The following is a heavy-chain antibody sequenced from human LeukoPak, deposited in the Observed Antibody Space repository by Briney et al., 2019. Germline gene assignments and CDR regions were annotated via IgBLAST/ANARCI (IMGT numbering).Heavy chain of an antibody. J-gene: IGHJ6*02. CDR3: ARDRAAVTTFHYYYYGMDV. Sequence: GSLRLSCAASGFTFSSYSMNWVRQAPGKGLEWVSSISSSSSYIYYADSVKGRFTISRDNAKNSLYLQMNSLRAEDTAVYYCARDRAAVTTFHYYYYGMDVWGQGTTVTVSS. CDR2: ISSSSSYI. CDR1: GFTFSSYS. V-gene: IGHV3-21*01. D-gene: IGHD4-11*01.